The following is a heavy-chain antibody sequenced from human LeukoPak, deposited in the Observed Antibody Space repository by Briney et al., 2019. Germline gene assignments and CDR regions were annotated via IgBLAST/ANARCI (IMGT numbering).Heavy chain of an antibody. D-gene: IGHD6-19*01. CDR2: TYYRSKWDN. Sequence: SQTLSLTCDISGDSVSSNSAAWNWIRQSPSRGLEWLGRTYYRSKWDNDYVASVKSRITINTDTSKNQFSLQLNSVTPEDTAVYYCARSSAGNFDYWGRGTLVTVSS. CDR1: GDSVSSNSAA. CDR3: ARSSAGNFDY. V-gene: IGHV6-1*01. J-gene: IGHJ4*02.